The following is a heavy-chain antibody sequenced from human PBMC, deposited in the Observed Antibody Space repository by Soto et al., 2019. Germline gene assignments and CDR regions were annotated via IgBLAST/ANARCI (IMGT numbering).Heavy chain of an antibody. Sequence: QVQLVQSGAEVKKPGSSVTVSCKASGGTFSSYTISWVRQAPGQGLEWMGGINPIFGTANYAQKFQGRVTITADESTSTAYMELSSLRSEDTAVYYCARGNHRWIQLWYFDLWGRGTLVTVSS. CDR2: INPIFGTA. D-gene: IGHD5-18*01. CDR3: ARGNHRWIQLWYFDL. V-gene: IGHV1-69*12. J-gene: IGHJ2*01. CDR1: GGTFSSYT.